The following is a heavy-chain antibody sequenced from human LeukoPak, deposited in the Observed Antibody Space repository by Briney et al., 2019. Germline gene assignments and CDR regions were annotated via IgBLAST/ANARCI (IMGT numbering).Heavy chain of an antibody. CDR2: INPNSGGT. V-gene: IGHV1-2*02. Sequence: GASVKVSCKSSGYTFINFFMHWVRQAPGQGPEWMGWINPNSGGTNLAQKFQGGVTMTRDTSISTAYMELSSLRSDDTAVYFCARGTEGGSGWDLTYWGQGTLVTVSS. CDR3: ARGTEGGSGWDLTY. D-gene: IGHD6-19*01. J-gene: IGHJ4*02. CDR1: GYTFINFF.